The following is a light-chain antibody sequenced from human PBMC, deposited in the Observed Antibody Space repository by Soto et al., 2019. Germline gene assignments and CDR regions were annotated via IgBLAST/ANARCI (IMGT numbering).Light chain of an antibody. CDR2: EVS. CDR1: SSDVGIYDY. CDR3: SSYTSSSTGV. Sequence: QSALTQPASVSGSPGQSISISCTGTSSDVGIYDYVSWYQHHPGKAPKLMIYEVSNRPSGVSNRFSGSKSGNTASLTISGLQAEDEADYYCSSYTSSSTGVFGTGTKLTVL. V-gene: IGLV2-14*01. J-gene: IGLJ1*01.